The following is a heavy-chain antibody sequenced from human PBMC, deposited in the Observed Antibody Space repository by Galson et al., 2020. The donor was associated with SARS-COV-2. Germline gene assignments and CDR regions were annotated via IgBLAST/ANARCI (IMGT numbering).Heavy chain of an antibody. V-gene: IGHV3-30*18. CDR3: AKGDDLGFPADS. J-gene: IGHJ4*02. CDR1: GFTFSHSV. CDR2: ISHDGSDT. Sequence: GGTLSLSCAASGFTFSHSVMHWLHHAPGKGLKWVAVISHDGSDTYHADFVKGRFTISRDNSKKTLFLQIGSLGAEDTAVYYCAKGDDLGFPADSWGQGTLVTVSS.